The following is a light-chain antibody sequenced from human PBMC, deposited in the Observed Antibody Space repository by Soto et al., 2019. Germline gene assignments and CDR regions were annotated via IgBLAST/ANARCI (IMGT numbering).Light chain of an antibody. CDR2: DVS. CDR3: TSYAGSNNVV. J-gene: IGLJ2*01. Sequence: QSALTQPPSASGSPGQSVTISCTGTNSDVGAYNYVSWYQQHPGKDPKLMIYDVSKRPSGVPDRFSGSKSGNTASLTVSGLQAEDEGDYYCTSYAGSNNVVFGGGTKLTVL. CDR1: NSDVGAYNY. V-gene: IGLV2-8*01.